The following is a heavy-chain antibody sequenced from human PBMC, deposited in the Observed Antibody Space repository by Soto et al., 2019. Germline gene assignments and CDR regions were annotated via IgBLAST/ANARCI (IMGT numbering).Heavy chain of an antibody. D-gene: IGHD4-17*01. Sequence: DVQLVKSGGGLIQPGGSLRLSCAASGITATNGHMSWVRQAPGTGLEWVSVIYSDDNTYYADSVKGRFTISRDTSKNTVYLQMNSLRAEDTAVYYCARDWNGDKYFDFWDQGSLVTVSS. CDR2: IYSDDNT. CDR1: GITATNGH. V-gene: IGHV3-53*01. J-gene: IGHJ4*02. CDR3: ARDWNGDKYFDF.